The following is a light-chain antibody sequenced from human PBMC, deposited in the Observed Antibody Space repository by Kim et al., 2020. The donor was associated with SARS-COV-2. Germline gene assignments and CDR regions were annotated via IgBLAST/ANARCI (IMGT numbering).Light chain of an antibody. Sequence: PGGIVTLTCGSSTGAVTSGQFPYWFQQRPGQAPRTLIYDIYYKHSWTPARFSGSLLGGKAALTLSGAQPEDEADYYCFLSYSGVVVFGGGTQLTVL. CDR1: TGAVTSGQF. J-gene: IGLJ2*01. CDR3: FLSYSGVVV. V-gene: IGLV7-46*01. CDR2: DIY.